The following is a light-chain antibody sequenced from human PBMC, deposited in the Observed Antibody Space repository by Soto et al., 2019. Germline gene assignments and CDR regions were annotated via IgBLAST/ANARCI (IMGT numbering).Light chain of an antibody. Sequence: EIVMTQSPVTLSVSPGERATLSCRASQSVSSKLAWYQQKPGQAPRLLIYGASTRATGIPARFSGSGSGTEFTLSISSLQSEDFAVYYCQQYNNWPQPFGQGTKLEIK. CDR3: QQYNNWPQP. V-gene: IGKV3-15*01. J-gene: IGKJ2*01. CDR1: QSVSSK. CDR2: GAS.